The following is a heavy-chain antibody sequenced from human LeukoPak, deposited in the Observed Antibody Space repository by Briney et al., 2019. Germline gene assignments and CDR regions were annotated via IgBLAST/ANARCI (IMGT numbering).Heavy chain of an antibody. Sequence: ASVTVSCKASGGTFSSYAISWVRQPPGQGLEWMGAINPWGGSTSYAQKLQGRVIMTTDTSTSTAYMELRSLRSDDTAVYYCARDPFELQFEPDYYYYYMDVWGKGTTVTISS. CDR1: GGTFSSYA. D-gene: IGHD5-24*01. V-gene: IGHV1-18*01. CDR3: ARDPFELQFEPDYYYYYMDV. CDR2: INPWGGST. J-gene: IGHJ6*03.